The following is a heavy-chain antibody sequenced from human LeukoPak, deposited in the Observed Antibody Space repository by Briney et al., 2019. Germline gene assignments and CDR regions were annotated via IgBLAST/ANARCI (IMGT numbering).Heavy chain of an antibody. CDR2: IYTSGST. CDR1: GGSISSYY. CDR3: AREDRANDFWSGSPIDY. J-gene: IGHJ4*02. V-gene: IGHV4-4*07. D-gene: IGHD3-3*01. Sequence: SETLSLTCTVSGGSISSYYWSWIRQPAGKGLEWIGRIYTSGSTNYNPSLKSRVTMSVDTSKNQFSLKLSSVTAADTAVYYCAREDRANDFWSGSPIDYWGQGTLVTVSS.